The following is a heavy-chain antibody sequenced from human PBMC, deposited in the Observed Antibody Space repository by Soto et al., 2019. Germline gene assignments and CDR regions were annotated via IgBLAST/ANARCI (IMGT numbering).Heavy chain of an antibody. CDR2: INPNSGGT. CDR1: GYTFTGYY. V-gene: IGHV1-2*04. CDR3: ARDRPHYYGSGSRNFDY. Sequence: QVQLVQSGAEVKKPGDSVKVSCKASGYTFTGYYMHWVRQAPGQGLEWMGWINPNSGGTNYAQKFQGWVTMTRDTSISTAYMELSRLRSDDTAVYYCARDRPHYYGSGSRNFDYWGQGTLVTVSS. D-gene: IGHD3-10*01. J-gene: IGHJ4*02.